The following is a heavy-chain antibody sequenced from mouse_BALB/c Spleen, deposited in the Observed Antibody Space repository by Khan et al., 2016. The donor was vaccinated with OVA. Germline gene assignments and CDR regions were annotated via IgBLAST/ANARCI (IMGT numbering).Heavy chain of an antibody. J-gene: IGHJ3*01. CDR3: ARSPYGDCFAY. Sequence: VQLQESGPELVKPGASVKMSCKASGYTFTDYIMSWVKQRTGQGLEWIGEIYPGSGSTYYNEKFKGKATLTADTSSNTAYMHLSSLTSEDSAVYFCARSPYGDCFAYWGQGTLVTVSA. CDR1: GYTFTDYI. D-gene: IGHD2-13*01. CDR2: IYPGSGST. V-gene: IGHV1-77*01.